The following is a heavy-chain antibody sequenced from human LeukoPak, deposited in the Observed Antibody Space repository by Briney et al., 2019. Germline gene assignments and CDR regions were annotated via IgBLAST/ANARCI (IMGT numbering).Heavy chain of an antibody. CDR1: GGTFNSYT. V-gene: IGHV1-69*13. Sequence: SVKVSCKASGGTFNSYTISWVRQAPGQGLQWMGGIIPIFGTANYAQKFQGRVTITADESTSTAYLELSSLRSEDTAVYYCASNPTYYYDSSGYCHFDYWGQGTLVTVSS. D-gene: IGHD3-22*01. CDR2: IIPIFGTA. J-gene: IGHJ4*02. CDR3: ASNPTYYYDSSGYCHFDY.